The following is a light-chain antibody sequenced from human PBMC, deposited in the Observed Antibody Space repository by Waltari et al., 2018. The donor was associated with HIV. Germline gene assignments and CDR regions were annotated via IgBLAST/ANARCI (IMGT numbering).Light chain of an antibody. CDR3: QSYDHSLRVV. J-gene: IGLJ2*01. Sequence: QSGLTQPPSVSGPPGQRVTISCTGSSSNTGAGYYVPWYQQSPGTAPKRLIYGNNNRPSGVPDRFSGSKSGTSASLAITGLQPEDEADYYCQSYDHSLRVVFGGGTKLTVL. CDR2: GNN. CDR1: SSNTGAGYY. V-gene: IGLV1-40*01.